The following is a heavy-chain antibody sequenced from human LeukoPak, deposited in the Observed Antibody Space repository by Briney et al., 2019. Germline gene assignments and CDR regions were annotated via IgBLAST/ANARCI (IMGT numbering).Heavy chain of an antibody. CDR3: AKVGHLAYCGGDCYSGNYDY. V-gene: IGHV3-30*18. J-gene: IGHJ4*02. CDR1: GFTFSSYG. CDR2: ISYDGSNK. Sequence: PGGSLRLSCAASGFTFSSYGMHWVRQAPGKGLEWVAVISYDGSNKYYADSVKGRFTISRDNSKNTLYLQMNSLRAEDTAVYYCAKVGHLAYCGGDCYSGNYDYWGQGTLVTVSS. D-gene: IGHD2-21*02.